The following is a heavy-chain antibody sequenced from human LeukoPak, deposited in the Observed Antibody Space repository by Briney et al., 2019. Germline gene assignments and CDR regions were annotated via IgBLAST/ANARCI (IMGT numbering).Heavy chain of an antibody. CDR2: IFSGGST. J-gene: IGHJ4*02. CDR1: GFTVSSNY. D-gene: IGHD6-13*01. Sequence: GGSLRLSCAASGFTVSSNYMSWVRQAPGKGLEWVSVIFSGGSTYYADSVKGRFTISRDNSKNTLYLQMNNLRAEDTAVYYCARGFSSSWYGYFDYWGQGTPVTVSS. V-gene: IGHV3-53*01. CDR3: ARGFSSSWYGYFDY.